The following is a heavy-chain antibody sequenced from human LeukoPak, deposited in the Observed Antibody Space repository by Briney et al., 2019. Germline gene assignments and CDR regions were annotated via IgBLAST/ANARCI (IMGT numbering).Heavy chain of an antibody. Sequence: PGGSLRLSCAASGFTFSSYGMHWVRQAPGKGLEWVAFIRYDGSNKYYADSVKGRFTISRDNAKNSLYLQMNSLRAEDTAVYYCATFSPDPSITYYYDSSGYIFDYWGQGTLVTVSS. V-gene: IGHV3-30*02. CDR3: ATFSPDPSITYYYDSSGYIFDY. J-gene: IGHJ4*02. CDR2: IRYDGSNK. D-gene: IGHD3-22*01. CDR1: GFTFSSYG.